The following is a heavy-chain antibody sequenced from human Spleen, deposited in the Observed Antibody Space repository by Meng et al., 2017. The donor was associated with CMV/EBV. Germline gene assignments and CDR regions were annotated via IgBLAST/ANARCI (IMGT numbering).Heavy chain of an antibody. V-gene: IGHV1-8*01. Sequence: SCKASGYTFTDYDINWVRQASGQGLEWLGWMNPNSGNAGYAQKFQGRVSMTRDTSISTAYMELTSLTSEDTAVYFCVRLAVRGVIGPWGQGTLVTVSS. J-gene: IGHJ5*02. CDR1: GYTFTDYD. CDR2: MNPNSGNA. CDR3: VRLAVRGVIGP. D-gene: IGHD3-10*01.